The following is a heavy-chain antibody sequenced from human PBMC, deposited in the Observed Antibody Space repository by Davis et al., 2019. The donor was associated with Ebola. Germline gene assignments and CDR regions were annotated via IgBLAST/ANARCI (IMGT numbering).Heavy chain of an antibody. CDR2: VNPNDGTT. Sequence: AASVTVSCKASGYTFTGYYMHWVRQAPGQGLEWMGVVNPNDGTTTYAQRFRDRVTMTRDTSTSTVYMELSSLRSDDTAVYFCVIITMTWGQGTLVTVSS. D-gene: IGHD2-21*02. J-gene: IGHJ4*02. CDR1: GYTFTGYY. V-gene: IGHV1-46*01. CDR3: VIITMT.